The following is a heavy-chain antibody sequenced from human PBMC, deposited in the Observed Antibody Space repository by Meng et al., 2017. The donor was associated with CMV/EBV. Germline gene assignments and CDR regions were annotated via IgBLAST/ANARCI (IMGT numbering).Heavy chain of an antibody. CDR3: ASGGDITFGVVIMGHYYYYGMDV. CDR2: IIPILGIA. Sequence: SVKVSCKASGGTFSSYTISWVRQAPGQGLEWMGRIIPILGIANYAQKFQGRVTITADKSTSTAYMELSSLRSEDTAVYYCASGGDITFGVVIMGHYYYYGMDVWGQGTTVTVSS. CDR1: GGTFSSYT. V-gene: IGHV1-69*02. J-gene: IGHJ6*02. D-gene: IGHD3-3*01.